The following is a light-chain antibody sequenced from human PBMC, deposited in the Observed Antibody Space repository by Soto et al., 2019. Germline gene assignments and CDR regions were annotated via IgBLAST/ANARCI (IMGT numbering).Light chain of an antibody. J-gene: IGLJ2*01. CDR1: SSDVGGYNY. CDR2: EVS. Sequence: QSALTQPASVSGSPGQSITISCTGTSSDVGGYNYVSWYQQHPGKAPKLMIYEVSNRPSGVSNRFSGSNSGNTASPTISALKAEDEADSYCSSYTTSSIVVFGGGTTLTVL. CDR3: SSYTTSSIVV. V-gene: IGLV2-14*01.